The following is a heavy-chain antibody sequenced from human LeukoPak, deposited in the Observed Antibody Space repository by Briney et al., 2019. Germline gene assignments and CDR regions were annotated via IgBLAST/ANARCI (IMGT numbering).Heavy chain of an antibody. V-gene: IGHV1-2*02. CDR2: INPNSGGT. CDR1: GYTFTGYY. D-gene: IGHD2-2*01. Sequence: GASVKVSCKXSGYTFTGYYMHWVRQAPRQGLEWMGWINPNSGGTNYSQKFQGRVTMTRDTSISTAYMELSRLRSDDTAVYYCASHYCSSTSCLQEPFDYWGQGTLVTVSS. CDR3: ASHYCSSTSCLQEPFDY. J-gene: IGHJ4*02.